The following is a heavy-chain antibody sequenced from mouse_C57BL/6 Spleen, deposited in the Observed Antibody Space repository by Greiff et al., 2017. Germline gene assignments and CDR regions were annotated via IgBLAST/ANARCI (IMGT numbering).Heavy chain of an antibody. CDR3: ARGGNFYAMDY. CDR2: ISSGSSTI. Sequence: EVKLVESGGGLVKPGGSLKLSCAASGFTFSDYGMHWVRQAPEKGLEWVAYISSGSSTIYYADTVNGRFTISRDNAKNTLFLQMTSLRSEDTAMYYWARGGNFYAMDYWGQGTSVTVSS. CDR1: GFTFSDYG. V-gene: IGHV5-17*01. J-gene: IGHJ4*01.